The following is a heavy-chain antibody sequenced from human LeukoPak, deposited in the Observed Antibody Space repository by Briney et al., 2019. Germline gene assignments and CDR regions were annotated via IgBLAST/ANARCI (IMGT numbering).Heavy chain of an antibody. CDR3: ASNNVDTAMVTAWDFDY. Sequence: AASVKVSCKASGYTFTSYGISWVRQAPGQGLEWMGEIIPIFGTANYAQKFQGRVTITADESTSTAYMELSSLRSEDTAVYYCASNNVDTAMVTAWDFDYWGQGTLVTVSS. V-gene: IGHV1-69*13. CDR2: IIPIFGTA. J-gene: IGHJ4*02. D-gene: IGHD5-18*01. CDR1: GYTFTSYG.